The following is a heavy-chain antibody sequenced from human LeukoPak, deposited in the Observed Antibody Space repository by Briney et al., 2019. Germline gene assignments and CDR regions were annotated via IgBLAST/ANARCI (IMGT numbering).Heavy chain of an antibody. J-gene: IGHJ4*02. CDR1: GYTFTSYY. V-gene: IGHV1-46*01. D-gene: IGHD3-10*01. CDR2: INPSGGST. CDR3: ARDSYSITMVRGVIITRRHFDY. Sequence: ASVKVSCKASGYTFTSYYMHWGRQAPGQGLEWMGIINPSGGSTSYAQKFQGRVTMTRDTSTSTVYMELSSLRSEDTAVYYCARDSYSITMVRGVIITRRHFDYWGQGTLVTVSS.